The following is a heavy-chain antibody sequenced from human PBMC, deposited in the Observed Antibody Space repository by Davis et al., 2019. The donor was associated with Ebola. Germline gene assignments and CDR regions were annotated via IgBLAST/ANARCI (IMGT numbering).Heavy chain of an antibody. CDR2: VSSGGNT. Sequence: PGGSLRLSCAASGFSVSSDYMSWVRQAPGKGLEWVSIVSSGGNTYYADSVKGRFTISRDNSKNTLYLQMNSLRAEDTAVYYCARGIAVATNDAFDIWGQGTMVTVSS. D-gene: IGHD6-19*01. J-gene: IGHJ3*02. V-gene: IGHV3-53*01. CDR3: ARGIAVATNDAFDI. CDR1: GFSVSSDY.